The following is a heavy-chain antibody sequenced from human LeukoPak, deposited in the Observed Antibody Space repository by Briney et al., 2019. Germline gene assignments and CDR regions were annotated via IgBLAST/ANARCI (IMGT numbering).Heavy chain of an antibody. J-gene: IGHJ4*02. Sequence: GRSLRLSCAASGFTFSSYAMHWVRQAPGKGLEWVAVISYDGSNKYYADSVKGRFTISRDNAKNSLYLQMNSLRAEDTAVYYCARDGEGGSSGWYFDYWGQGTLVTVSS. D-gene: IGHD6-19*01. CDR2: ISYDGSNK. CDR1: GFTFSSYA. V-gene: IGHV3-30-3*01. CDR3: ARDGEGGSSGWYFDY.